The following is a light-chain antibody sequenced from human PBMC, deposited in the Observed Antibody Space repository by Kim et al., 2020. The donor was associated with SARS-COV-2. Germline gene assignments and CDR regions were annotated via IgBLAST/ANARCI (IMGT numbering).Light chain of an antibody. V-gene: IGKV1D-16*01. CDR2: AAS. CDR3: QQYDQYPRT. CDR1: QSISSW. J-gene: IGKJ1*01. Sequence: DIQMTQSPSLVSASVGDTVTITCRASQSISSWLAWYQQKPEKAPKSLIYAASSLQSVVPSRFSGSGSGTHFTLTINSLQPEDFATYYCQQYDQYPRTFVQGTKVEIK.